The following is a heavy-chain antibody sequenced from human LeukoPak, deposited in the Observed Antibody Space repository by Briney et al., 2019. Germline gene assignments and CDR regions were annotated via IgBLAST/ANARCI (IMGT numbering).Heavy chain of an antibody. CDR2: IIPIFGTA. CDR3: ARKLGYCSSTSCYRGGAFDI. CDR1: GGTFSSYA. D-gene: IGHD2-2*02. J-gene: IGHJ3*02. V-gene: IGHV1-69*01. Sequence: SVKVSCKASGGTFSSYAISWVRQAPGQGLEWMGGIIPIFGTANYAQKFQGRVTITADESTSTAYMELSSLRSEDTAVYYCARKLGYCSSTSCYRGGAFDIWGQGTMVTVSS.